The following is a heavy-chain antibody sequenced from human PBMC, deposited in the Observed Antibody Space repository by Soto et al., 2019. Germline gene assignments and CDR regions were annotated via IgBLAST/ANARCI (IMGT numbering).Heavy chain of an antibody. CDR3: ARDVGHRYGYGPLYYYGMDV. D-gene: IGHD5-18*01. J-gene: IGHJ6*02. Sequence: GGSLRLSCAASGFTFSDYYMSWIRQAPGKGLEWVSYISSSGSTIYYADSVKGRFTISRDNAKNSLYLQMNSLRAEDTAVYYRARDVGHRYGYGPLYYYGMDVWGQGTTVTVSS. V-gene: IGHV3-11*01. CDR1: GFTFSDYY. CDR2: ISSSGSTI.